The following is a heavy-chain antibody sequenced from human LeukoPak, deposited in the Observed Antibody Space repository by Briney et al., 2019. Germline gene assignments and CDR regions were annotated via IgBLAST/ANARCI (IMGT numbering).Heavy chain of an antibody. CDR1: GYTFTRYY. J-gene: IGHJ5*02. Sequence: ASVKVSGKASGYTFTRYYMHWVRQAPGQGREWMGWINPNSVGTNYAQKFQGRVTMTRDKSISPAYMELSRMRSDETAVYYCARGDGYNSWGQGTLATVCS. CDR2: INPNSVGT. D-gene: IGHD5-24*01. CDR3: ARGDGYNS. V-gene: IGHV1-2*02.